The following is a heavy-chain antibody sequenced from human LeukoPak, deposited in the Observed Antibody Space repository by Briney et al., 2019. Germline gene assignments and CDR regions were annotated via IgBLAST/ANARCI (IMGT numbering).Heavy chain of an antibody. CDR1: GFTFSSYA. J-gene: IGHJ4*02. CDR2: ISGSGGST. Sequence: PGGSLRVSCAASGFTFSSYAMSWVRQAPGKGLEWVSDISGSGGSTYYADSVKGRFTISRDNSKNTLYLQMNSLRAEDTAVYYCAKGSMVGVLCCFDYWGQGTLVTVSS. CDR3: AKGSMVGVLCCFDY. D-gene: IGHD3-10*01. V-gene: IGHV3-23*01.